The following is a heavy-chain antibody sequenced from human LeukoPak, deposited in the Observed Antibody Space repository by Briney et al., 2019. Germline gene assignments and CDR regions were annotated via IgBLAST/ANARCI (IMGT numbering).Heavy chain of an antibody. D-gene: IGHD1-7*01. J-gene: IGHJ5*02. CDR1: GYTLTELS. CDR3: ATSFQHNWNYFGWFDP. V-gene: IGHV1-24*01. Sequence: GASVKVSCKVSGYTLTELSMHWVRQAPGKGLEWMGGFDPEDGERIYAQKFQGRVTMTEDTSTDTAYMELSSLRSEDTAVYYCATSFQHNWNYFGWFDPWGQGTLVTVSS. CDR2: FDPEDGER.